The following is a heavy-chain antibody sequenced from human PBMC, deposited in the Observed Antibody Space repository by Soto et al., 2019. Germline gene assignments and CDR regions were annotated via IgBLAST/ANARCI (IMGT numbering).Heavy chain of an antibody. CDR3: ARDTGDGTFDF. CDR1: GYTRISYA. D-gene: IGHD7-27*01. CDR2: INAGYGNT. Sequence: XSVKVSYTGSGYTRISYAMHWVRQAPGQRLEWMGWINAGYGNTKSSQKFQDRVTISRDTSASTAYMGLTSLRSEDTAVYYCARDTGDGTFDFCGQGTLVTVSS. J-gene: IGHJ4*02. V-gene: IGHV1-3*01.